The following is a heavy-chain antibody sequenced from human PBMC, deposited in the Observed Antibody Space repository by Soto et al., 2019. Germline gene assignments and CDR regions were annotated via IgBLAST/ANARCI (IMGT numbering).Heavy chain of an antibody. CDR3: TSSSSSGDWFDP. J-gene: IGHJ5*02. CDR1: GGTFSSYA. CDR2: IIPIFGTA. Sequence: QVQLVQSGAEVKKPGSSVKVSCKASGGTFSSYAISWVRQAPGQGLEWIGGIIPIFGTANYAQKFQGRVTITADKSTSTAYMELSSLRSEDTAVYYCTSSSSSGDWFDPWGQGTLVTVSS. D-gene: IGHD6-6*01. V-gene: IGHV1-69*06.